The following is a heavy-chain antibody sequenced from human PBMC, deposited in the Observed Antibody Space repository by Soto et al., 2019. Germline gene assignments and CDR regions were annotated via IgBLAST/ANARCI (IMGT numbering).Heavy chain of an antibody. V-gene: IGHV3-30-3*01. CDR2: MSYDGNSK. Sequence: GGSLRLSCAASGFTFSSYSMHWVRQAPGKGLEWVAAMSYDGNSKYFADSVKGRFTISRDNSKNTLSLQMNSLGAEDSAVYYCARGRTVRDHDDFDLWGQGTLVTVSS. CDR3: ARGRTVRDHDDFDL. CDR1: GFTFSSYS. D-gene: IGHD2-21*01. J-gene: IGHJ4*02.